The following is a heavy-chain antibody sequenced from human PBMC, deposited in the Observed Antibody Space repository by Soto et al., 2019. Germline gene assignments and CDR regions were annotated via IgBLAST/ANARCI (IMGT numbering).Heavy chain of an antibody. Sequence: GGSLRLSCAASGFASSGSAMSWVRQAPGKGLEWVSAISASGGSTYYADSVKGRFTISRDNSENTVYLQMNSLRAEDTAVYYCAKTVLPAVTPDYGGQGTLVTVSS. J-gene: IGHJ4*02. V-gene: IGHV3-23*01. CDR3: AKTVLPAVTPDY. D-gene: IGHD2-2*02. CDR1: GFASSGSA. CDR2: ISASGGST.